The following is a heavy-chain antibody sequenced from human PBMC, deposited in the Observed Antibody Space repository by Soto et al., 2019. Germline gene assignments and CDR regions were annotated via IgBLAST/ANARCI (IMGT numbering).Heavy chain of an antibody. J-gene: IGHJ4*02. CDR1: GGSFSGSY. D-gene: IGHD6-13*01. CDR2: IDHSGST. V-gene: IGHV4-34*01. Sequence: QVQLQQWGAGLLKPSETLSLTCAVYGGSFSGSYWSWIRQPPGKGLEWIGEIDHSGSTNYNPSLKSRVTISLDTSKSQFSLKLSSVTAADTAVYYCARGLRGRSSSWYYYWGQGTLVTVSS. CDR3: ARGLRGRSSSWYYY.